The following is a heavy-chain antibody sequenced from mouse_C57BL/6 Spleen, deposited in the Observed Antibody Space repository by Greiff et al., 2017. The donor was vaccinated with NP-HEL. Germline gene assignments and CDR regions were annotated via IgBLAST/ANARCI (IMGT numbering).Heavy chain of an antibody. D-gene: IGHD2-5*01. Sequence: QVQLQQPGAELVKPGASVKLSCKASGYTFTSYWMHWVKQRPGQGLEWIGMIHPNSGSTNYNEKFKSKATLTVDKSSSTAYMQLSSLTSEDSAVYYCARDYRNYGYFEYWGQGTTLTVSS. V-gene: IGHV1-64*01. CDR3: ARDYRNYGYFEY. CDR1: GYTFTSYW. J-gene: IGHJ2*01. CDR2: IHPNSGST.